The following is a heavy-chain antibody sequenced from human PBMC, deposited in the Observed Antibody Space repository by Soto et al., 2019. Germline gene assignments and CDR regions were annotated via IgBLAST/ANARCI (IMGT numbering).Heavy chain of an antibody. CDR3: ARVRPWNRKFSSSPTLYYFDY. V-gene: IGHV4-4*07. J-gene: IGHJ4*02. CDR1: GGSFSSYS. D-gene: IGHD6-13*01. Sequence: LSETLSLTCTVSGGSFSSYSWSWFRQPAGKGLEWIGRIYTSGSTNYNPSLKSRVTMSVDTSKNQFSLKLNSVTAADTAVYYCARVRPWNRKFSSSPTLYYFDYWGQGTLVTVSS. CDR2: IYTSGST.